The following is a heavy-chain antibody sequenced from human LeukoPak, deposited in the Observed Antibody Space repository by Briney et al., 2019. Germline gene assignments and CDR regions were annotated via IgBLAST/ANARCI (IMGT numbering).Heavy chain of an antibody. J-gene: IGHJ4*02. CDR1: GFTFSSYA. CDR2: ISYDGSNK. V-gene: IGHV3-30*04. CDR3: ARAMVRGVHFDH. D-gene: IGHD3-10*01. Sequence: AGSLTLSCAASGFTFSSYAMHWVRQAPGKGLEWEAVISYDGSNKYYADSVKGRFTISRDNSKNTLYLQMNSLRAEDTAVYYCARAMVRGVHFDHWGQGTLVTVSS.